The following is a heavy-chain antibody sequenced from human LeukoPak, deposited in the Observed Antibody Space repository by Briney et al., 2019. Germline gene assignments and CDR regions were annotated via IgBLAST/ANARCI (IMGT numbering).Heavy chain of an antibody. CDR3: ARVLSAPYYYMDV. D-gene: IGHD2/OR15-2a*01. CDR2: IYYSGST. J-gene: IGHJ6*03. V-gene: IGHV4-59*01. Sequence: SETLSLTCTVSGGSISSYYWSWIRQPPGKGLEWIGYIYYSGSTNYNPSLKSRVTISVDTSKNQFSLKLSSVTAADTAVYYCARVLSAPYYYMDVWGKGTTVTVSS. CDR1: GGSISSYY.